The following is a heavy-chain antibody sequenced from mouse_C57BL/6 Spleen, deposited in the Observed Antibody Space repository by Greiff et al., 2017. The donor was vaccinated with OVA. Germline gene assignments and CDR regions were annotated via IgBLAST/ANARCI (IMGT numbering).Heavy chain of an antibody. D-gene: IGHD3-2*02. V-gene: IGHV3-6*01. J-gene: IGHJ2*01. Sequence: ESGPGLVKPSQSLSLTCSVTGYSITSGYYWNWIRQFPGNKLEWMGYISYDGSKNYNPSLKNRISITRYTSKNQFFLKLNSVTTEDTATYYCARAAAQSYYFDYWGQGTTLTVSS. CDR3: ARAAAQSYYFDY. CDR2: ISYDGSK. CDR1: GYSITSGYY.